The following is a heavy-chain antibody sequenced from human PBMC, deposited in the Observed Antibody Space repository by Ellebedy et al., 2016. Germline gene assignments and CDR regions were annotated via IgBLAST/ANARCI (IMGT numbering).Heavy chain of an antibody. J-gene: IGHJ3*02. Sequence: SETLSLTXSLSGDSISDSNYYWAWFRQTPDKGLEYIGSIHHVGRTHYNPSLKSRVSMSVDTSRNQLSLRLTSLTAADTAMYFCARPSFRDVVMGCFDIWGRGTMVTVSS. CDR2: IHHVGRT. CDR3: ARPSFRDVVMGCFDI. V-gene: IGHV4-39*01. D-gene: IGHD3-22*01. CDR1: GDSISDSNYY.